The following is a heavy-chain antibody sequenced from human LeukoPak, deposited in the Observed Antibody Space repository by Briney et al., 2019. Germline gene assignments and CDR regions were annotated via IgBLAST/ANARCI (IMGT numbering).Heavy chain of an antibody. Sequence: GGSLRLSCAASGFTFSSYWMSWVRQAPGKGLEWVANIKQDGSEKYYVDSVKGRFTISRDNAKNSLYLQMNSLRAEDTAVYYFARVPPKTGTTLQYLEYRGQGTLVNGSS. CDR2: IKQDGSEK. J-gene: IGHJ4*02. V-gene: IGHV3-7*01. CDR1: GFTFSSYW. CDR3: ARVPPKTGTTLQYLEY. D-gene: IGHD1-14*01.